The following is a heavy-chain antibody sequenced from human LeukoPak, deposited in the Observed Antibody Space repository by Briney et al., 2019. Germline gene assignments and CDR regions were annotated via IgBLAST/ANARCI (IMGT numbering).Heavy chain of an antibody. J-gene: IGHJ4*02. CDR2: IRSKAYGGTT. CDR3: ARDALTPRYVY. V-gene: IGHV3-49*04. CDR1: GFTFGDYA. Sequence: GGSLRLSCTASGFTFGDYAMSWVRQAPGKGLEWVGFIRSKAYGGTTEYAASVKGRFTISRDDSKSIAYLQMNSLKTEDTAVYYCARDALTPRYVYWGQGTLVTVSS. D-gene: IGHD1-14*01.